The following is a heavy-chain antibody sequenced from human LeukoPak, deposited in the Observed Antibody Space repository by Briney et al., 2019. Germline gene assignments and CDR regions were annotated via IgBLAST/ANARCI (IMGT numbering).Heavy chain of an antibody. CDR1: GGSITNYW. CDR2: IYYSRSTT. D-gene: IGHD1-1*01. Sequence: KPAETLSLTCTVSGGSITNYWWSWIRQPPGRGLEWIGYIYYSRSTTNYNPSLRGRATISVDASKNQFSLRLRSVTAADTAVYYCARVGDWNDLVYWGQGTLVSVSS. V-gene: IGHV4-59*01. J-gene: IGHJ4*02. CDR3: ARVGDWNDLVY.